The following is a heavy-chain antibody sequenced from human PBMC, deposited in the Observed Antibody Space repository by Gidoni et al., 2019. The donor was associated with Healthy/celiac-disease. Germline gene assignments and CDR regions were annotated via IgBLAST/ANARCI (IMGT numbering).Heavy chain of an antibody. Sequence: EVQLVESGCGLVQPGGSLTLSCAASGFTFRSYRMRWVRQAPGKGREWVANIKQDGSEKYYGDAGKGRFTIARDNAKKSRYLQMNSLRDEETAGYYWARTQGGVRAFDIWGQGTMVTVSS. D-gene: IGHD3-16*01. CDR2: IKQDGSEK. CDR1: GFTFRSYR. V-gene: IGHV3-7*01. J-gene: IGHJ3*02. CDR3: ARTQGGVRAFDI.